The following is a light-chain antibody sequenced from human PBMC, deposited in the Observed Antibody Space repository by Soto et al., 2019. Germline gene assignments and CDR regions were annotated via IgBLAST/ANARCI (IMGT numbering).Light chain of an antibody. CDR2: RSD. CDR3: AAWDDSRYGVV. V-gene: IGLV1-44*01. Sequence: QSVLTQSPSASGTPGQTVIIACSGSSSNIGSNHVNWYRHLPGAAPKLLIFRSDQRPSGVPDRFSGSKSGTTASLAISGLQSGDEADYYCAAWDDSRYGVVLGGGTKLTVL. CDR1: SSNIGSNH. J-gene: IGLJ2*01.